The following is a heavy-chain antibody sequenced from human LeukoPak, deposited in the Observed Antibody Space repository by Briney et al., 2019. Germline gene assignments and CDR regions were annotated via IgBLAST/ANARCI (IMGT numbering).Heavy chain of an antibody. CDR1: GFTFSDYY. V-gene: IGHV3-11*04. J-gene: IGHJ4*02. CDR2: ISSSGSTI. Sequence: GGSLRLSCAASGFTFSDYYMSWIRQAPGKGLEWVSYISSSGSTIYYADSVKGRFTISRDNAKNSLYLQMYSLRAEDTAVYYCARDKGVVPAATSFDYWGQGTLVTVSS. CDR3: ARDKGVVPAATSFDY. D-gene: IGHD2-2*01.